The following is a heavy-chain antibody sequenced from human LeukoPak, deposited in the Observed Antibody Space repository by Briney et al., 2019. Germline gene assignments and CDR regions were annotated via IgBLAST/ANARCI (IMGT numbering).Heavy chain of an antibody. V-gene: IGHV1-8*03. CDR1: GYTFTRYD. J-gene: IGHJ4*02. CDR3: SSLFYDTSGYYSR. CDR2: MNPNSGNT. D-gene: IGHD3-22*01. Sequence: ASVKVSCKASGYTFTRYDINWVRQATGQGLEWMGWMNPNSGNTGYAQKFQGRVTITRNTSISTAYMELSSLRSEDTAVYYCSSLFYDTSGYYSRWGQGTLVTVSS.